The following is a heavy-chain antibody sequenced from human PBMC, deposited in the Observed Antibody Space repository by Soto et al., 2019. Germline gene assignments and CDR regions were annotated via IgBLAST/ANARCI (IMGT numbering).Heavy chain of an antibody. D-gene: IGHD6-13*01. Sequence: GGSLRLSCAASGFTFSSYAMSWVRQAPGKGLEWVSAISGSGGSTYYADSVKGRFTISRDNSKNTLYLQMNSLGAEDTAVYYCAKGRGRQQQPSRYYYYGMDVWGQGTTVTVSS. CDR1: GFTFSSYA. J-gene: IGHJ6*02. CDR3: AKGRGRQQQPSRYYYYGMDV. V-gene: IGHV3-23*01. CDR2: ISGSGGST.